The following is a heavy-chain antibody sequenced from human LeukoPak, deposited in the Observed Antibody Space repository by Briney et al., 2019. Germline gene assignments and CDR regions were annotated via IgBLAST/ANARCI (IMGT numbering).Heavy chain of an antibody. Sequence: PPETPSDTCTVSGGSINSYYRSWIRQPPGKGLEWIGYIYDSRSTNYKPSLTSRVTISVDTSKNQFSLKLTSVTTTDTAVYYCAREIEGSGSSSSSAYYHSYYTDGCSKGSTVTVSS. CDR2: IYDSRST. V-gene: IGHV4-59*01. CDR3: AREIEGSGSSSSSAYYHSYYTDG. D-gene: IGHD6-6*01. J-gene: IGHJ6*03. CDR1: GGSINSYY.